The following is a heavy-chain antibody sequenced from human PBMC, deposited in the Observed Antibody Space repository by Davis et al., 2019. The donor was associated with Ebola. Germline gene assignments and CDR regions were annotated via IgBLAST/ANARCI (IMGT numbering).Heavy chain of an antibody. D-gene: IGHD6-13*01. CDR2: IYTSGST. J-gene: IGHJ4*02. CDR1: GGSISSYY. CDR3: AREDSSSWFLGY. V-gene: IGHV4-4*07. Sequence: PGGSLRLSCTVSGGSISSYYWSWIRQPAGKGLEWIGRIYTSGSTNYNPSLKSRVTMSVDTSKNQFSLKLSSVTAADTAAYYCAREDSSSWFLGYWGQGTLVTVSS.